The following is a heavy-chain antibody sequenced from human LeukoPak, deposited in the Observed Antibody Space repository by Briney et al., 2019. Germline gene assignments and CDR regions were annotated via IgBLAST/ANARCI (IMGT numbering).Heavy chain of an antibody. CDR2: INHSGST. CDR3: ARTNVTIFGVVAFDY. Sequence: PSETLSLTCAAYGGSFSGYYWSWIRQPPGKGLEWIGEINHSGSTNYNPSLKSRVTISVDTSKNQFSLKLSSVTAADTAVYYCARTNVTIFGVVAFDYWGQGTLVTVSS. D-gene: IGHD3-3*01. CDR1: GGSFSGYY. J-gene: IGHJ4*02. V-gene: IGHV4-34*01.